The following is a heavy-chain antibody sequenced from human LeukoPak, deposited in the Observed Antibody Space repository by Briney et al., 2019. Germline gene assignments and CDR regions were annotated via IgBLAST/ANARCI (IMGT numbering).Heavy chain of an antibody. CDR1: GGTFSSYA. Sequence: ASVKVSCKASGGTFSSYAISWVRQAPGQGLEWMGGIIPIFGTANYAQKFRGRVTITTDESTSTAYMELSSLRSEDTAVYYCARGSSTSLPYYYYMDVWGKGTTVTVSS. CDR3: ARGSSTSLPYYYYMDV. J-gene: IGHJ6*03. V-gene: IGHV1-69*05. CDR2: IIPIFGTA. D-gene: IGHD2-2*01.